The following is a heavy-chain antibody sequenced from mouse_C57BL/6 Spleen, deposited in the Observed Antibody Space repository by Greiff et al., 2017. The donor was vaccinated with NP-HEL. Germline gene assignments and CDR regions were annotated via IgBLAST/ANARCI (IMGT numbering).Heavy chain of an antibody. Sequence: EVQGVESGGDLVKPGGSLKLSCAASGFTFSSYGMSWVRQTPDKRLEWVATISSGGSYTYYPDSVKGRFTISRDNAKNTLYLQMSSLKSEDTAMYYCARQIVTTRYFDVWGTGTTVTVSS. CDR2: ISSGGSYT. D-gene: IGHD2-5*01. V-gene: IGHV5-6*01. CDR1: GFTFSSYG. CDR3: ARQIVTTRYFDV. J-gene: IGHJ1*03.